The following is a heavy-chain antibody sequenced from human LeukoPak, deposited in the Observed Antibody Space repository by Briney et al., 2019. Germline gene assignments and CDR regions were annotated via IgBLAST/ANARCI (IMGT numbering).Heavy chain of an antibody. J-gene: IGHJ4*02. V-gene: IGHV3-33*01. D-gene: IGHD2-21*02. CDR2: IWYDGSNK. Sequence: PGRSLRLSCAASGFTFSSYGMHWVRQAPGKGLEWVAVIWYDGSNKYYADSVKGRFTISRDNSKNTLYLQMNSLRAEDTAVYYCARDLSGDYPDYWGQGTLVTVSS. CDR1: GFTFSSYG. CDR3: ARDLSGDYPDY.